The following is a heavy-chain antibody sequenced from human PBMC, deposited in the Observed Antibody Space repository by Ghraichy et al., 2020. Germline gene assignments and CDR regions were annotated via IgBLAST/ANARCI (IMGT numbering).Heavy chain of an antibody. CDR3: ARNRGSSSYDYYGMDV. Sequence: SQTLSLTCSVSGGSIRRNYWSWIRQPPGKGLEWTGYIFYSGTTNYNPVLKSRVTLSVDTSKNQFSLTVWSVNAADTAVYYCARNRGSSSYDYYGMDVWGQGTTVTVSS. J-gene: IGHJ6*02. D-gene: IGHD1-14*01. V-gene: IGHV4-59*01. CDR1: GGSIRRNY. CDR2: IFYSGTT.